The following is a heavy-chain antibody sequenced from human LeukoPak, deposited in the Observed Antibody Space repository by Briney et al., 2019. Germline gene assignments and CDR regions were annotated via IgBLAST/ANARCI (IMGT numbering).Heavy chain of an antibody. CDR2: INHSGST. CDR1: GGSFSGYY. J-gene: IGHJ4*02. Sequence: SETLSLTCAVYGGSFSGYYWSWIRQPPGKGLEWIGEINHSGSTNYNPSLKSRVTISVDTPKNQFSLKLSSVTAADTAVYYCARGRAYQLLYWGQGTLVTVSS. CDR3: ARGRAYQLLY. D-gene: IGHD2-2*01. V-gene: IGHV4-34*01.